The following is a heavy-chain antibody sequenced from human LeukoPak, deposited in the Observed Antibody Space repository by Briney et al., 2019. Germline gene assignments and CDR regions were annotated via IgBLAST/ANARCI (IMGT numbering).Heavy chain of an antibody. J-gene: IGHJ5*02. CDR1: GGSISSYY. CDR3: ARRTDCSTISCYLIGWFDP. D-gene: IGHD2-2*01. CDR2: FFYSGST. V-gene: IGHV4-59*12. Sequence: SETLSLTCTVSGGSISSYYWSWIRQPPGKGLEWIGYFFYSGSTNYNPSLKSRVTISVDTSNNQFSLKLNSVTAADTAVYYCARRTDCSTISCYLIGWFDPWGQGTLVTVSS.